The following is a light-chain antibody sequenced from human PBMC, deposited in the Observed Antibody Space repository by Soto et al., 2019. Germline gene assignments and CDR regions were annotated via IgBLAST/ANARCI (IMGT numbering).Light chain of an antibody. CDR3: QKYGSSQIT. Sequence: EIVLTQSPGTLSLSPGERATLSCRASQSVTSSQLAWYQQKTGQAPRILIYGKFTRATGIPDRLSGSGSGTDLSLTISRLEPEDFAVYYCQKYGSSQITCGQGTRLEIK. CDR2: GKF. J-gene: IGKJ5*01. CDR1: QSVTSSQ. V-gene: IGKV3-20*01.